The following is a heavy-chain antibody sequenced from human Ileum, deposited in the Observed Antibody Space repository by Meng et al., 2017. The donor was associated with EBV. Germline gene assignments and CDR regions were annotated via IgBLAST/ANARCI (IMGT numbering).Heavy chain of an antibody. V-gene: IGHV4-4*02. CDR2: IYHSVST. CDR3: AREVAAAGGFDY. CDR1: GGSRSSSNW. D-gene: IGHD6-13*01. J-gene: IGHJ4*02. Sequence: VQQEESGPGLGKPSGTRDITSAGSGGSRSSSNWWSWVRQPQGKGLEWIGEIYHSVSTNYNPSLKSRVTISVDKSKNQFSLKLSSVTAADTAVYYCAREVAAAGGFDYWGQGTLVTVSS.